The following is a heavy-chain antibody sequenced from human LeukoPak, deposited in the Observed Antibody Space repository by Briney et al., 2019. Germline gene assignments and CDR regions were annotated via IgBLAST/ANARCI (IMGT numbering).Heavy chain of an antibody. CDR1: GFTFSSYS. Sequence: GGSLRLSCAASGFTFSSYSMNWVRQAPGKGLEWVSSIGSSSSYIYYADSVKGRFTISRDNAKNSLYLQMNSLRAEDTAVYYCARARDGDYWSDFDYWGQGTLVTVSS. CDR3: ARARDGDYWSDFDY. J-gene: IGHJ4*02. V-gene: IGHV3-21*01. CDR2: IGSSSSYI. D-gene: IGHD4-17*01.